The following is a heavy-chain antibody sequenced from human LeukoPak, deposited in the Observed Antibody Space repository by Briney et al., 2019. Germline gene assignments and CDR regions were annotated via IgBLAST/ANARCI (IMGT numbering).Heavy chain of an antibody. CDR3: ARDASSWYRWNLDY. Sequence: SVKVSCKASGGTFSSYAISWVRQASGQGLEWMGGIIPIFGTANYAQKFQGRVTITADESTSTAYMELSSLRSEDTAVYYCARDASSWYRWNLDYWGQGTLVTVSS. CDR2: IIPIFGTA. CDR1: GGTFSSYA. V-gene: IGHV1-69*13. D-gene: IGHD6-13*01. J-gene: IGHJ4*02.